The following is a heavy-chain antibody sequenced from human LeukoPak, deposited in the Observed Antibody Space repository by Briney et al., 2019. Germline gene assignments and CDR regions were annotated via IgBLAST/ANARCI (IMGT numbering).Heavy chain of an antibody. Sequence: SETLSLTCAVYGGSFSGYYWSWIRQPPGKGLEWIGEINHSGSTNHNPSLKSRVTISVDTSKNQFSLKLSSVTAADTAVYYCARGYSSGWYGARNSHEYFQHWGQGTLVTVSS. D-gene: IGHD6-19*01. V-gene: IGHV4-34*01. CDR3: ARGYSSGWYGARNSHEYFQH. J-gene: IGHJ1*01. CDR1: GGSFSGYY. CDR2: INHSGST.